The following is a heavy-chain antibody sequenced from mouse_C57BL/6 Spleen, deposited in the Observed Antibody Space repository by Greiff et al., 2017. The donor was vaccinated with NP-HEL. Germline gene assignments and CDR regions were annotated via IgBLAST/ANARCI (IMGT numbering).Heavy chain of an antibody. CDR1: GYTFTSYW. D-gene: IGHD1-1*01. CDR3: ADYGSPHWYFDV. CDR2: IHPNSGST. V-gene: IGHV1-64*01. J-gene: IGHJ1*03. Sequence: QVQLKQPGAELVKPGASVKLSCKASGYTFTSYWMHWVKQRPGQGLEWIGMIHPNSGSTNYNEKFKSKATLTVDKSSSTAYMQLSSLTSEDSAVYYCADYGSPHWYFDVWGTGTTVTVSS.